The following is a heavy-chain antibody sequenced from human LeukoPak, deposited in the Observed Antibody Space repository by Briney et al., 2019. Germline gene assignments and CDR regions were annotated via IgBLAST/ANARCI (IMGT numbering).Heavy chain of an antibody. V-gene: IGHV4-61*08. D-gene: IGHD5-12*01. Sequence: SETLSLTCSVSGGSVSSGDYYWSWIRQPPGKGLEWIGCIYYSGSTNYNPSLKSRVTMSVEIFKNQFSLKLSSVTAADTAVYYCARQGYSAYEILDYWGQGTLVTVSS. CDR2: IYYSGST. CDR3: ARQGYSAYEILDY. CDR1: GGSVSSGDYY. J-gene: IGHJ4*02.